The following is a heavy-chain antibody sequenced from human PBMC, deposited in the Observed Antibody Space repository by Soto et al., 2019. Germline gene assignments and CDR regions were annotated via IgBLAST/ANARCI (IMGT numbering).Heavy chain of an antibody. CDR1: GGSISSYY. CDR3: ARGRWLQLIYFDY. D-gene: IGHD5-12*01. Sequence: QVQLQESGPGLVKPSETLSLTCTISGGSISSYYWSWIRQPPGKGLEWIGCIYYSGSTNYNPSLKSRVTISVDTSKNQFSLNLRSVTAADTAVYYCARGRWLQLIYFDYWVQGTLVTVSS. J-gene: IGHJ4*02. CDR2: IYYSGST. V-gene: IGHV4-59*01.